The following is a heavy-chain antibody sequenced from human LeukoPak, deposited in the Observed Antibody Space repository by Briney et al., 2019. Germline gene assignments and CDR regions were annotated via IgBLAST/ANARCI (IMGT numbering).Heavy chain of an antibody. D-gene: IGHD2-2*01. CDR1: GYTFTSYD. V-gene: IGHV1-8*03. Sequence: GASVKVSCKASGYTFTSYDINWVRQATGQGLEWMGWMNPNSGNTGYAQKFQGRVTITTNTSISTAHMELSSLRSEDTAVYYCARGIVVVPAATRRDYYMDVWGKGTTVTVSS. CDR3: ARGIVVVPAATRRDYYMDV. J-gene: IGHJ6*03. CDR2: MNPNSGNT.